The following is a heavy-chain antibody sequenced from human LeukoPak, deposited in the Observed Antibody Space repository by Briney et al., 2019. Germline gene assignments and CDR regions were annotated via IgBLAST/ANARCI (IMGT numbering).Heavy chain of an antibody. Sequence: GGSLRLSCAASGFTFSSYGMSWVRQAPGKGLEWVSAISGSGGSTYYADSVKGRFTISRDNSKNTLYLQMNSLRAEDTAVYYCTRHGGRDYYDSTEDGFDIWGQGTMVTVSS. V-gene: IGHV3-23*01. CDR1: GFTFSSYG. J-gene: IGHJ3*02. D-gene: IGHD3-22*01. CDR2: ISGSGGST. CDR3: TRHGGRDYYDSTEDGFDI.